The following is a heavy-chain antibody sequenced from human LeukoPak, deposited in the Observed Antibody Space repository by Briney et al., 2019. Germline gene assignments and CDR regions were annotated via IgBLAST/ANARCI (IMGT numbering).Heavy chain of an antibody. D-gene: IGHD2-8*01. J-gene: IGHJ6*03. CDR3: AKDPHSACTNGVCYRSYYYYMDV. Sequence: QPGGSLRLSCVGSGFNFSRYWMSWVRQAPGKGLEWVSLISGDGGSTYYADSVKGRFTISRDNSKNSLYLQMNSLRTEDTALYYCAKDPHSACTNGVCYRSYYYYMDVWGKGTTVTVSS. CDR1: GFNFSRYW. CDR2: ISGDGGST. V-gene: IGHV3-43*02.